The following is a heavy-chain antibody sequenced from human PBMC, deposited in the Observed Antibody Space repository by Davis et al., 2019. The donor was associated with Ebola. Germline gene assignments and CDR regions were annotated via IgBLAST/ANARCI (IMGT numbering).Heavy chain of an antibody. D-gene: IGHD3-22*01. CDR2: IYYSGST. J-gene: IGHJ5*02. CDR1: GGSFSGYY. CDR3: ARQSHYYDSSGYFETPTNWFDP. Sequence: SETLSLTCAVYGGSFSGYYWSWIRQPPGKGLEWIGYIYYSGSTNYNPSLKSRVTISVDTSKNQFSLKLSSVTAADTAVYYCARQSHYYDSSGYFETPTNWFDPWGQGTLVTVSS. V-gene: IGHV4-59*08.